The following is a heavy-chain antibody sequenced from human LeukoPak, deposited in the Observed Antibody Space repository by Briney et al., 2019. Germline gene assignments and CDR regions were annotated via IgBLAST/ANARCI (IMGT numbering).Heavy chain of an antibody. J-gene: IGHJ4*02. Sequence: TLSLTCTVSGGSVSSGSYYWSWIRQPPGKALEWLALIDWDDDKYYSTSLKTRLTISKDTSKNQVVLAMTNMDPVDTATYYCARMLGSSGYYVDYWGQGTLVTVSS. CDR1: GGSVSSGSYY. CDR3: ARMLGSSGYYVDY. CDR2: IDWDDDK. V-gene: IGHV2-70*01. D-gene: IGHD3-22*01.